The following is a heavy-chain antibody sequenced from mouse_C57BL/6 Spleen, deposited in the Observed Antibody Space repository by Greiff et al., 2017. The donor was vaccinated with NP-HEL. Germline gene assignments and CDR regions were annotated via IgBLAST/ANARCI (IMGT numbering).Heavy chain of an antibody. D-gene: IGHD1-1*01. CDR3: TTPPPAVVATNWYFDV. CDR2: IDPENGDT. CDR1: GFNIKDDY. V-gene: IGHV14-4*01. J-gene: IGHJ1*03. Sequence: EVQLQQSGAELVRPGASVKLSCTASGFNIKDDYMHWVKQRPEQGLEWIGWIDPENGDTEYASKFQGKATITADTSSNTAYLQLSSLTSEDTAVYYCTTPPPAVVATNWYFDVWGTGTTVTVSS.